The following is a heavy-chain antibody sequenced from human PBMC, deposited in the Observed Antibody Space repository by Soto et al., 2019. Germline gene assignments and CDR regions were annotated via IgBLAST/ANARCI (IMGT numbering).Heavy chain of an antibody. V-gene: IGHV3-33*01. CDR1: GFTFSSYG. CDR3: AREPPHDFWSGYMDV. J-gene: IGHJ6*02. D-gene: IGHD3-3*01. Sequence: GGSLRLSCAASGFTFSSYGMHWVRQAPGKGLEWVAVIWYDGSNKYYADSVKGRFTISRDNSKNTLYLQMNSLRAEDTAVYYCAREPPHDFWSGYMDVWGQGTTVTVSS. CDR2: IWYDGSNK.